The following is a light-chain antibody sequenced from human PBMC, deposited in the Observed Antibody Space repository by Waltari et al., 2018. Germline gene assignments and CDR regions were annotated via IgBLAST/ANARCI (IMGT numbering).Light chain of an antibody. CDR3: QSYDSTVGGTV. CDR1: HFNIGEGND. V-gene: IGLV1-40*01. Sequence: QSPLTQPPSVSGAPGQTVTISCNGTHFNIGEGNDVQWYQQFPGTVPKVLIHHNTLRPSGVPHRFSASKSSTSASLAITGLQPDDEADYYCQSYDSTVGGTVFGGGTKVTV. J-gene: IGLJ3*02. CDR2: HNT.